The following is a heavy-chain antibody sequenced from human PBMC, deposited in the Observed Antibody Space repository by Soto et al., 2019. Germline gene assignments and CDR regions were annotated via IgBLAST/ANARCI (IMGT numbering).Heavy chain of an antibody. Sequence: QVQLVQSGAEVKKPGASVQVSCKASGYTFTSYGISWVRQAPGQGLEWMGWISAYNGNTNYAQKLQGRVTMTTDTFTSTAYMELRRLRSDDTAVYYCARVPPRVFGELGDAFDIWGQGTMVTVSS. CDR3: ARVPPRVFGELGDAFDI. CDR1: GYTFTSYG. CDR2: ISAYNGNT. J-gene: IGHJ3*02. V-gene: IGHV1-18*01. D-gene: IGHD3-10*02.